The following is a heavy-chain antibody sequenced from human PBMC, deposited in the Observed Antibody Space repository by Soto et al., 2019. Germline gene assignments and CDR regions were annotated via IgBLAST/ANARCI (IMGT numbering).Heavy chain of an antibody. CDR3: ARDQEPSTLYYDCYYLDV. CDR2: INPSGGST. Sequence: QVQLVQSGAEVKKPGASVTVSCKASGYTFTSYYIHWVRQAPGQGLEWMGIINPSGGSTSYAQKFQGRATMTRDTYTSTVYMEVSGLRSEDTAVYFCARDQEPSTLYYDCYYLDVWGKGTTVTVSS. V-gene: IGHV1-46*03. J-gene: IGHJ6*03. CDR1: GYTFTSYY.